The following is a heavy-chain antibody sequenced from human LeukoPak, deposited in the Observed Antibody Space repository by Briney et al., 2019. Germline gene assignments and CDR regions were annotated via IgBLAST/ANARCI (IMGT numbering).Heavy chain of an antibody. CDR2: MNPNSGNT. CDR3: ARGFKGPELLLYYYYYYMDV. V-gene: IGHV1-8*03. J-gene: IGHJ6*03. CDR1: GYTFTSYD. Sequence: GASVKVSCKASGYTFTSYDINWVRQATGQGLEWMGWMNPNSGNTGYAQKFQGRVAITRNTSISTAYMELSSLRSEDTAVYYCARGFKGPELLLYYYYYYMDVWGKGTTVTVSS. D-gene: IGHD2-21*02.